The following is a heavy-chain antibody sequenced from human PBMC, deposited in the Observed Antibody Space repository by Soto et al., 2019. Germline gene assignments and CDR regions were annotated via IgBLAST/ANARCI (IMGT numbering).Heavy chain of an antibody. CDR3: ARQIYDSGTGPNFQYYFDS. D-gene: IGHD6-13*01. V-gene: IGHV5-10-1*01. CDR2: IDPSDSQT. J-gene: IGHJ4*02. Sequence: GESLKISCKGSGYSFAGYWITWVRQKPGRGLEWMGRIDPSDSQTYYSPSFRGHVTISVTKSITTVFLQWSSLRASDTAMYYCARQIYDSGTGPNFQYYFDSWGQGTPVTVSS. CDR1: GYSFAGYW.